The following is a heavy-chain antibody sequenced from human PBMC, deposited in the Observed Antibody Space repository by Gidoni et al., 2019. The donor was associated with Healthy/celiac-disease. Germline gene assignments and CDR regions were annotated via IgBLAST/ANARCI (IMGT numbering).Heavy chain of an antibody. Sequence: QVQLVESGGGVVQPGRSLRLSCAASGFTFSSYAMHWVRQAPGKGLEWVAVISYDGSNKYYADSVKGRFTISRDNSKNTLYLQMNSLRAEDTAVYYCARDGYGDYSEYFQHWGQGTLVTVSS. CDR2: ISYDGSNK. CDR1: GFTFSSYA. J-gene: IGHJ1*01. CDR3: ARDGYGDYSEYFQH. D-gene: IGHD4-17*01. V-gene: IGHV3-30-3*01.